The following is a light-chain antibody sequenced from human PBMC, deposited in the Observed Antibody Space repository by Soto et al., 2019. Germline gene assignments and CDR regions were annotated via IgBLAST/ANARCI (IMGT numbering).Light chain of an antibody. J-gene: IGKJ1*01. CDR2: AAS. CDR3: QQRYSTPWT. Sequence: DIQMTQSPSSLSASVGDRVTITCRASKSISNYLSWYQQIPGKAPKLLIYAASTLRSGVSSRFSGSGSGTDFTLTISSLQPEDFATYYCQQRYSTPWTFGQGTKVEIK. CDR1: KSISNY. V-gene: IGKV1-39*01.